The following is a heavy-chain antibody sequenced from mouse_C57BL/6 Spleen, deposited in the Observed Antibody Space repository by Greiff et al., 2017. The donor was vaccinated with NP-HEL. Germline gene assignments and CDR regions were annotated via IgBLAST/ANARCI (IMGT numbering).Heavy chain of an antibody. J-gene: IGHJ2*01. D-gene: IGHD2-2*01. CDR3: ARYYGYGSYYFDY. V-gene: IGHV1-64*01. CDR1: GYTFTSYW. Sequence: VQLQQPGAELVKPGASVKLSCKASGYTFTSYWMHWVKQRPGQGLEWIGMIHPNSGSTNYNEKFKSKATLTVDKSSSTAYMQLSSLTSEDSAVYYCARYYGYGSYYFDYWGQGTTLTVSS. CDR2: IHPNSGST.